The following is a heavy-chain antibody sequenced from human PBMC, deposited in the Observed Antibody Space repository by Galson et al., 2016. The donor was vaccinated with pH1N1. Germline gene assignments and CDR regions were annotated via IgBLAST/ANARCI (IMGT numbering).Heavy chain of an antibody. CDR3: AASETYKPPSYDY. J-gene: IGHJ4*02. Sequence: SVKVSCKASGGIFNKYAISWVRQAPGQGLEWVGDIIAIFGVPNYAQKFQGRVTINADKSTNTAYMELSSLKSDDTAVYYCAASETYKPPSYDYWGLGTLVTVSS. CDR2: IIAIFGVP. V-gene: IGHV1-69*10. CDR1: GGIFNKYA. D-gene: IGHD3-10*01.